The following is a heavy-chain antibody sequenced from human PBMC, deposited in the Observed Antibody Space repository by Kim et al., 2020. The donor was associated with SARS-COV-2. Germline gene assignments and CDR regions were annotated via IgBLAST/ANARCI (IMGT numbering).Heavy chain of an antibody. CDR2: INWNGGST. Sequence: GGSLRPSCAASGFTFDDYGMSWVRQAPGKGLEWVSGINWNGGSTGYADSVKGRFTISRDNAKNSLYLQMNSLRAEDTALYYCARTGGYGDVLYYYYGMDVWGQGTTVTVSS. CDR3: ARTGGYGDVLYYYYGMDV. J-gene: IGHJ6*02. CDR1: GFTFDDYG. V-gene: IGHV3-20*04. D-gene: IGHD4-17*01.